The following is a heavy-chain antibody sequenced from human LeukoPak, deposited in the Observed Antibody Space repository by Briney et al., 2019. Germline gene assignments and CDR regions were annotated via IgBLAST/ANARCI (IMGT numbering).Heavy chain of an antibody. Sequence: ASVKVSCKASGGTFSSYAISWVRQAPGQGLEWMGGIIPIFGTANYAQKFQGRVTITADKSTSTAYMELSSLRSEDTAVYYCARDLEPAGFDIWGQGTMVTVSS. V-gene: IGHV1-69*06. CDR2: IIPIFGTA. CDR1: GGTFSSYA. CDR3: ARDLEPAGFDI. J-gene: IGHJ3*02. D-gene: IGHD1-14*01.